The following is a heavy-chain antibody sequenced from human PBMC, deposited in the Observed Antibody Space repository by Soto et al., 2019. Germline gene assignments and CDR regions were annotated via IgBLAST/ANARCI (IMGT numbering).Heavy chain of an antibody. V-gene: IGHV4-39*01. CDR3: ARHGRYCSSTSCYGFDI. Sequence: SETLSLTCTVSGGSTSSSSYYWDWMRQPPGKGLEWIGSIHYSGSTDYNPSLKSRITIFVDTSKSQFSLKLSSVTAADTAVYYCARHGRYCSSTSCYGFDIWGQGTMVT. CDR1: GGSTSSSSYY. D-gene: IGHD2-2*01. CDR2: IHYSGST. J-gene: IGHJ3*02.